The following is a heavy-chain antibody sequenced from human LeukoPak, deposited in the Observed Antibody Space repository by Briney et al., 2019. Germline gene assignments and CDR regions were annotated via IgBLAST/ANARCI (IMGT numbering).Heavy chain of an antibody. V-gene: IGHV4-61*02. CDR1: GGSISSGSYY. CDR2: IYTSGST. J-gene: IGHJ4*02. Sequence: SETLSLTCTVSGGSISSGSYYWSWIRQPAGKGLEWIGRIYTSGSTNYNPSLKSRVTISVDTSKNQFSLKLSSVTAADTAVYYCAMYSSSSRAFDYWGQGTLVTVSS. CDR3: AMYSSSSRAFDY. D-gene: IGHD6-6*01.